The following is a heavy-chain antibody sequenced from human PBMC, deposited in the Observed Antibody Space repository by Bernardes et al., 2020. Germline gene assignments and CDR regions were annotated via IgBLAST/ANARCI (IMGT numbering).Heavy chain of an antibody. CDR1: GYTFTSYG. V-gene: IGHV1-18*01. CDR2: ISAYNGNT. Sequence: ASVKVSCKASGYTFTSYGISWVRQAPGQGLEWMGWISAYNGNTNYAQKFQGRVTMTTDTSTSTAHMEVRSLRSVDTDVYYCARGEGATRRRDYWGQGPLDTVTS. D-gene: IGHD1-26*01. CDR3: ARGEGATRRRDY. J-gene: IGHJ4*02.